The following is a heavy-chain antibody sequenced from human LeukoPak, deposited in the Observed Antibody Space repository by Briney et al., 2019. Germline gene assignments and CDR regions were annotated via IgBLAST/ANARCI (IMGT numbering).Heavy chain of an antibody. V-gene: IGHV1-69*06. D-gene: IGHD2-15*01. CDR3: ARVTGYCSGGSCYSGAGWFDP. CDR1: GGTFSSYA. CDR2: IIPIFGTA. Sequence: ASVKVSCKASGGTFSSYAISWVRQAPGQGLGWMGGIIPIFGTANYAQKFQGRVTITADKSTSTAYMELSSLRSEDTAVYYCARVTGYCSGGSCYSGAGWFDPWGQGTLVTVSS. J-gene: IGHJ5*02.